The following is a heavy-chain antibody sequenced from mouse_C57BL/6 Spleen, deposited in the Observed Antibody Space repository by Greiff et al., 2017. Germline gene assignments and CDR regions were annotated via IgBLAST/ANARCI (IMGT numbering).Heavy chain of an antibody. Sequence: QVQLQQPGAELVMPGASVKLSCKASGYTFTSYWMHWVKQRPGQGLEWIGAIDPSDSYTNYNQKFKGKSTLTVDKSSSTAYMQLSSLTSEDSAVDDCARQGSSGDGDAMDYWGQGTSVTVSS. V-gene: IGHV1-69*01. D-gene: IGHD3-2*02. J-gene: IGHJ4*01. CDR2: IDPSDSYT. CDR3: ARQGSSGDGDAMDY. CDR1: GYTFTSYW.